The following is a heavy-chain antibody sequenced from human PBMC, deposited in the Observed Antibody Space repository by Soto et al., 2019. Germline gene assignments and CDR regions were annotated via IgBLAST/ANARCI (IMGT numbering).Heavy chain of an antibody. Sequence: EVQLVESGGALVQPGRSLRLSCVASGFNFDDSAMNWVRQVPGKGLEWVSGITWNSGHILYADSVKGRFTISRDNAKKSLYLKLNSLKPENTALYYCEKARIGMIVVVMNYWAKGPPVTVS. CDR3: EKARIGMIVVVMNY. D-gene: IGHD3-22*01. J-gene: IGHJ4*02. CDR1: GFNFDDSA. V-gene: IGHV3-9*01. CDR2: ITWNSGHI.